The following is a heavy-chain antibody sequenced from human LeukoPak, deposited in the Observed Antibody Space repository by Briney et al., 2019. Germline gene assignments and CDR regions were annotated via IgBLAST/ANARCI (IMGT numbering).Heavy chain of an antibody. CDR1: GYTFTSYG. V-gene: IGHV1-18*01. Sequence: GASVKVSCKASGYTFTSYGISWVRQAPGQGLVWMGWISAYNGNTNYAQKFQGRVTITADESTSTAYMELSSLRSEDTAVYYCARTYYDILTGYGYWGQGTLVTVSS. J-gene: IGHJ4*02. CDR3: ARTYYDILTGYGY. CDR2: ISAYNGNT. D-gene: IGHD3-9*01.